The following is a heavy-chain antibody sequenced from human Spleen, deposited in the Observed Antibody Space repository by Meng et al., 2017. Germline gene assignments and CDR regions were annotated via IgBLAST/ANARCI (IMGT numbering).Heavy chain of an antibody. J-gene: IGHJ5*02. D-gene: IGHD6-19*01. Sequence: PQLQESGPGLVKPSEALSLPCSVSGGSISTSGYYWGWIRQPPGKGPEWIGSIGHSGITYYTPSLKSRVTVSIDTSKSQFSLKLTSVTAADTAVYYCVRSSGWVRTGFDPWGQGTLVTVSS. CDR1: GGSISTSGYY. CDR2: IGHSGIT. V-gene: IGHV4-39*01. CDR3: VRSSGWVRTGFDP.